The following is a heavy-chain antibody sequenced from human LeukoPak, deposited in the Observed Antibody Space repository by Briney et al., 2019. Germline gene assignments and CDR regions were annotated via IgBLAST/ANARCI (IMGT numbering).Heavy chain of an antibody. J-gene: IGHJ4*02. Sequence: GGSPRLSCAASGFTFSTFEMNWGRQAPGKGLEWVSYISNGGGIIYYADSVKGRFTISRDHAKNSLYLQMNSLRAEDTAVYYCERGAFRWGQGTLVTVSS. CDR1: GFTFSTFE. CDR3: ERGAFR. V-gene: IGHV3-48*03. CDR2: ISNGGGII.